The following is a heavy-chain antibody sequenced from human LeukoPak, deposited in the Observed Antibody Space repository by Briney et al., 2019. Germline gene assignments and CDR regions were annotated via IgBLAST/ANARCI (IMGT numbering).Heavy chain of an antibody. V-gene: IGHV3-21*01. CDR1: GFTFSSYS. D-gene: IGHD3-10*01. CDR3: ARVPMVRGVIITTFPIDY. J-gene: IGHJ4*02. CDR2: ISSSSSYI. Sequence: GGSLRLSCAASGFTFSSYSMNWVRQAPGKGLEWVSSISSSSSYIYYADSVKGRFTISRDNAKNSLYLQMNSLRAEDTAVYYCARVPMVRGVIITTFPIDYWGQGTLVTVSS.